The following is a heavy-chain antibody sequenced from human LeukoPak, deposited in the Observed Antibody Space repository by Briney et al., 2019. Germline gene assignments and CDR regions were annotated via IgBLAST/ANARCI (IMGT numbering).Heavy chain of an antibody. CDR3: ARWEKNWFDP. CDR1: GGSISSYY. Sequence: PSETLSLTCTVSGGSISSYYWSWIRRPPGKGLEWIGYIYYSGSTNYNPSLKSRVTISVDTSKNQFSLKLSSVTAADTAVYYCARWEKNWFDPWGQGTLVTVSS. J-gene: IGHJ5*02. V-gene: IGHV4-59*08. CDR2: IYYSGST. D-gene: IGHD1-26*01.